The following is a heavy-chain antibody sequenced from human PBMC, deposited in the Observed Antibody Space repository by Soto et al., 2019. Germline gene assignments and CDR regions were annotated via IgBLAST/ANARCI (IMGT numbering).Heavy chain of an antibody. J-gene: IGHJ4*02. Sequence: QVQLVQSGAEVKKPGASVKVSCKASGYTFTSYAMHWVRQAPGQRLEWMGWINAGNGNTKYSQKLQGRGTITRDTSASTAYMELTSLRPEDTAVYYCARRTLAGGGYYFDYWGQGTLVTVSS. CDR3: ARRTLAGGGYYFDY. CDR1: GYTFTSYA. D-gene: IGHD1-7*01. CDR2: INAGNGNT. V-gene: IGHV1-3*01.